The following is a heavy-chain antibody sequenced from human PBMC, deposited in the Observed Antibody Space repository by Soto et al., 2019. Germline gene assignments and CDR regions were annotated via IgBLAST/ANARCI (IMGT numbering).Heavy chain of an antibody. CDR1: GGSVSSGSYY. V-gene: IGHV4-61*01. D-gene: IGHD6-19*01. Sequence: SETLSLTCTVSGGSVSSGSYYWSWIRQPPGKGLEWIGYTYYSGSTNYNPSLKSRVTISVDTSKNQFSLKLSSVTAADTAVYYCARVQLAAALAGLGGMDVRGQGTTVTVSS. CDR3: ARVQLAAALAGLGGMDV. CDR2: TYYSGST. J-gene: IGHJ6*02.